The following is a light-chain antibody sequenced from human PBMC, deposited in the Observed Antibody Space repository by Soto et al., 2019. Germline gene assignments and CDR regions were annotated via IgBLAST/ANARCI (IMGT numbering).Light chain of an antibody. V-gene: IGLV2-8*01. J-gene: IGLJ2*01. CDR1: SSDVGGYNY. CDR2: EVS. Sequence: QSALTQPPSASGSPGQSVTISCTGTSSDVGGYNYVSWYQQHPGKAPKFLIFEVSRRPSGVPDRFSGSKSGNTASLTVSGLQADDEAEYYCSSYAGSNNPVIFGGGTTLTVL. CDR3: SSYAGSNNPVI.